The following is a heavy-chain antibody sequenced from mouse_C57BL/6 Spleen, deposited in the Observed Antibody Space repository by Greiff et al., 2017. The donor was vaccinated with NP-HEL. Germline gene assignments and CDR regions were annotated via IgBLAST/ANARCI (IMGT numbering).Heavy chain of an antibody. V-gene: IGHV14-1*01. CDR1: GFNIKDYY. J-gene: IGHJ4*01. CDR2: IDPEDGDT. CDR3: SMSTTRAMDY. Sequence: EVQLQQSGAELVRPGASVKLSCTASGFNIKDYYMHWVKQRPEQGLEWIGRIDPEDGDTEYAPKFQGKATMTADTSSNTAYLQLSSLTSEDTAVYYCSMSTTRAMDYWGQGTSVTVSS. D-gene: IGHD2-4*01.